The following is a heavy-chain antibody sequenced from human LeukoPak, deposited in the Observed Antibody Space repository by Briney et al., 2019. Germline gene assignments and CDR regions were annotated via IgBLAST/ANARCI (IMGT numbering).Heavy chain of an antibody. D-gene: IGHD3-10*01. CDR1: GGTFSSYA. Sequence: ASVKVSCKASGGTFSSYAISWVRQAPGQGLEWMGWISAYNGNTNYAQKLQGRVTMTTDTSTSTAYMELRSLRSDDTAVYYCARVLWFGEFPAFDIWGQGTMVTVSS. V-gene: IGHV1-18*01. J-gene: IGHJ3*02. CDR2: ISAYNGNT. CDR3: ARVLWFGEFPAFDI.